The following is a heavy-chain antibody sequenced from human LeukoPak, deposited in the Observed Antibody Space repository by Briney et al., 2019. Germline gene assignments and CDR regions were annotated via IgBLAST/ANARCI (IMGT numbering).Heavy chain of an antibody. Sequence: GGSLRLSCAASGFTFNIYAMSWVRQAPGKGLEWVSGISGSGGSTDYADSVKGRFTISRDNSKNTLYLQMISLRAEDTAVYYCAEDFRAGSEDAFDIWGQGTMVTVSS. CDR1: GFTFNIYA. J-gene: IGHJ3*02. CDR3: AEDFRAGSEDAFDI. CDR2: ISGSGGST. D-gene: IGHD3-10*01. V-gene: IGHV3-23*01.